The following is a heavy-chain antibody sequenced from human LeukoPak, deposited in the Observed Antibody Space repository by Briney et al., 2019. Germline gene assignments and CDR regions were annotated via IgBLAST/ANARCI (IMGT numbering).Heavy chain of an antibody. V-gene: IGHV1-18*01. CDR1: GYTFTSYG. CDR3: ARDTVVGAGGAYYFDY. CDR2: ISAYNGNT. D-gene: IGHD1-26*01. Sequence: GASVKVSCKASGYTFTSYGISWVRQAPGQGLEWMGWISAYNGNTNYAQKLQGRVTVTADTSTSTAYMELRSLRSDDTAVYYCARDTVVGAGGAYYFDYWGQGTLVTVSS. J-gene: IGHJ4*02.